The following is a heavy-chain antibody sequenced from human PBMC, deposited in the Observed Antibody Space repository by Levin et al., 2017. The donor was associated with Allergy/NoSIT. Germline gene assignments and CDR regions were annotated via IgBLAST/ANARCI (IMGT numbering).Heavy chain of an antibody. CDR3: ARGNYDILTGYYNPWFDP. J-gene: IGHJ5*02. CDR1: GYTFTSYA. D-gene: IGHD3-9*01. CDR2: INAGNGNT. V-gene: IGHV1-3*01. Sequence: ASVKVSCKASGYTFTSYAMHWVRQAPGQRLEWMGWINAGNGNTKYSQKFQGRVTITRDTSASTAYMELSSLRSEDTAVYYCARGNYDILTGYYNPWFDPWGQGTLVTVSS.